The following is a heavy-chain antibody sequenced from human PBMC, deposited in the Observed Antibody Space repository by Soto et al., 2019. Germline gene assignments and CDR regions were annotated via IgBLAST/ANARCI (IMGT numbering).Heavy chain of an antibody. CDR1: GYTFTSYG. J-gene: IGHJ4*02. CDR3: ARDPYYYDSSGYGPLGY. V-gene: IGHV1-18*01. Sequence: ASVKVSCKASGYTFTSYGISWVRQAPGQGLEWMGWISAYNGNTNYAQKLQGRVTMTTDTSTSTAYMELRSLRSDDTAVYYCARDPYYYDSSGYGPLGYWGQGTLVTVSS. CDR2: ISAYNGNT. D-gene: IGHD3-22*01.